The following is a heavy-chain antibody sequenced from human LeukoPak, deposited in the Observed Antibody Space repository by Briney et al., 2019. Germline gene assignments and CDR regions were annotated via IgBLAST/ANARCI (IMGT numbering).Heavy chain of an antibody. J-gene: IGHJ4*02. CDR3: AREAMSYFDY. CDR2: IYYSGST. CDR1: GGSISSYY. V-gene: IGHV4-59*01. Sequence: SETLSLTCTVSGGSISSYYWSWIRQPPGKGLEWIGYIYYSGSTNYNPSLKSRVTISVDTSKNQFSLKLSSVTAADTAVYYCAREAMSYFDYWGQGTLVTVSS.